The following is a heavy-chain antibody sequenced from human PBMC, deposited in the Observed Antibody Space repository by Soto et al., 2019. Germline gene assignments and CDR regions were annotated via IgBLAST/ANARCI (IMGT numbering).Heavy chain of an antibody. CDR2: ISLSGSDM. D-gene: IGHD3-10*01. CDR1: GFTFSSYT. Sequence: GGSLRLSCAASGFTFSSYTMNWVRQAPGKGLEWVSYISLSGSDMYYAGSVKGRITISRDNAKNSMSLQMNSLRAEDTAVYYCVRDHIWSFDYWGQGTPVTVSS. V-gene: IGHV3-48*01. CDR3: VRDHIWSFDY. J-gene: IGHJ4*02.